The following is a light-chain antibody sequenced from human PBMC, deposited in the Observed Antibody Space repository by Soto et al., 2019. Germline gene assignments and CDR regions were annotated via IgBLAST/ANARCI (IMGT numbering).Light chain of an antibody. J-gene: IGKJ4*01. Sequence: EIVLTQSPGTLSLSPGERATLSCRASQSVSSSYLAWYQQKPGQAPRLLIYGASSRATGIPDRFSGSGSGTDFTLTISRLEPEDFAVYYCQQSGSSPLTFGGGTKVEI. V-gene: IGKV3-20*01. CDR1: QSVSSSY. CDR2: GAS. CDR3: QQSGSSPLT.